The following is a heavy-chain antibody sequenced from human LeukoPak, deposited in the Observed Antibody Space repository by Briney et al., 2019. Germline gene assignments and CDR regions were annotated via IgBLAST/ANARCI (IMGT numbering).Heavy chain of an antibody. D-gene: IGHD1-7*01. V-gene: IGHV4-59*01. CDR2: IYYSGST. Sequence: PSETLSLTCTVSGGSISSYYWSWIRQPPGKGLEGIGYIYYSGSTNYSPSLKSRVTISADTSKHQFSLKLSSVTAADTAVYYCARGSNWNYQWDPFDPWGQGTLVTVSS. CDR3: ARGSNWNYQWDPFDP. CDR1: GGSISSYY. J-gene: IGHJ5*02.